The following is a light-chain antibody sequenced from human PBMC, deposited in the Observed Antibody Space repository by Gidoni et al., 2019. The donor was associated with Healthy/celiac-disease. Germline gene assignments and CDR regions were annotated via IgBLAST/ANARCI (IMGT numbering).Light chain of an antibody. J-gene: IGKJ1*01. CDR3: QQYGSSPPT. CDR2: GAS. Sequence: EIVLTPSPGTLSLSPGERATLSCRASQSVSSSYLAWYQQKPGQAPRLLIYGASSRATGIPDRFSGSGSGTDFTLTISRLEPEDFAVYYCQQYGSSPPTFGQXTKVEIK. V-gene: IGKV3-20*01. CDR1: QSVSSSY.